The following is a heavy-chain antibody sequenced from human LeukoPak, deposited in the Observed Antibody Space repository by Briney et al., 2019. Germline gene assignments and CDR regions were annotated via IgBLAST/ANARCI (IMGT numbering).Heavy chain of an antibody. CDR1: GFTFSSYS. CDR2: ISSSSSYI. CDR3: AVEGALHTTFDY. Sequence: GGSLRLSCAASGFTFSSYSMNWVRQAPGKGLEWVSSISSSSSYIYYADSVKGRFTISRDNAKNSLYLQMNSLRAEDTAVYYCAVEGALHTTFDYWAREPWSPSPQ. V-gene: IGHV3-21*01. D-gene: IGHD1-26*01. J-gene: IGHJ4*02.